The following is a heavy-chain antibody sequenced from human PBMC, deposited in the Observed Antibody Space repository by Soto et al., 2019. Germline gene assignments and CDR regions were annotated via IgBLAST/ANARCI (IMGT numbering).Heavy chain of an antibody. CDR2: INPNGGGT. Sequence: ASVKVSCKASEHTFTGYYLHWVLQAPGQGLEWMGWINPNGGGTIYAQKFQGRLTMTRDTSITTAYMELTRLRADDTAFYFCATSSDWSPLLDYWGQGTLVTVSS. CDR1: EHTFTGYY. CDR3: ATSSDWSPLLDY. D-gene: IGHD6-19*01. V-gene: IGHV1-2*02. J-gene: IGHJ4*02.